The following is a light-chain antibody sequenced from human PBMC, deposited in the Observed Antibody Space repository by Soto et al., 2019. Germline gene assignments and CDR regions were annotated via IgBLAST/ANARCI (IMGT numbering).Light chain of an antibody. J-gene: IGKJ4*01. CDR1: QSVSSN. V-gene: IGKV3-15*01. CDR2: GAS. CDR3: QQYNNWPRVGLT. Sequence: EIVMTQSPATLSVSPGERATLSCRASQSVSSNLAWYQQKPGQAPRLLIYGASTRATGIPARFSGSGSGTEFTLTISSLQSEDFAVYYCQQYNNWPRVGLTFGGGTKVEIK.